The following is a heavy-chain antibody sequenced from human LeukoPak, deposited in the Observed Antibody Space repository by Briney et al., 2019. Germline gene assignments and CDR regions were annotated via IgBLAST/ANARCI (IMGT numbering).Heavy chain of an antibody. CDR1: GYSFTSYW. CDR2: IYPGDSDT. J-gene: IGHJ4*02. CDR3: ARRDYGGKHFDY. V-gene: IGHV5-51*01. D-gene: IGHD4-23*01. Sequence: GESLKISCKGSGYSFTSYWIGWVRQVPGKGLEWMGIIYPGDSDTRYSPSLQGQVTISADKSISTAYLQWNSLKATDTAMYFCARRDYGGKHFDYWGQGTLVTVSS.